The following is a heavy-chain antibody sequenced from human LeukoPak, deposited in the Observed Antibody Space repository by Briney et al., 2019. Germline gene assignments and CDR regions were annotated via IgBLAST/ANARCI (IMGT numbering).Heavy chain of an antibody. CDR1: GYSISSGYY. J-gene: IGHJ5*02. D-gene: IGHD3-3*01. CDR2: IYHSGST. Sequence: MASETLSLTCAVSGYSISSGYYWGWIRQPPGKGLEWIGSIYHSGSTYYNPSLKSRVAISVDTSKNQFSLKLSSVTAADTAVYYCARGDFWSGYGWFDPWGQGTLVTVSS. CDR3: ARGDFWSGYGWFDP. V-gene: IGHV4-38-2*01.